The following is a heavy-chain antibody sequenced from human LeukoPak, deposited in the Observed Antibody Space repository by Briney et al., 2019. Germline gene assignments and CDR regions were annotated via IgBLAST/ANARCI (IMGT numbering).Heavy chain of an antibody. CDR3: ARAAAGRGSFDY. J-gene: IGHJ4*02. CDR2: IIPIFGTA. V-gene: IGHV1-69*13. Sequence: GASVKVSCKASGYTFTTYAMNWVRQAPGQGLEWMGGIIPIFGTANYAQKFQGRVTITADESTSTAYMELSSLRSDDTAVYYCARAAAGRGSFDYWGQGTLVTVSS. CDR1: GYTFTTYA. D-gene: IGHD6-13*01.